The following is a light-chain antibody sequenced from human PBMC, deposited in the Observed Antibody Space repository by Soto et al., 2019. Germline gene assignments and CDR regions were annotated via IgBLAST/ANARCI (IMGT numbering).Light chain of an antibody. CDR1: QSVSGSY. V-gene: IGKV3-20*01. Sequence: EIVLTQSPGTLSLSPGERATLSCRASQSVSGSYLAWYQQKPGQAPRLPIYGASSRATGIPDRFSGSGSGTDFTLTISRLEPEDFAVYYCQQYGSSPLFGQGTKVDIK. J-gene: IGKJ1*01. CDR3: QQYGSSPL. CDR2: GAS.